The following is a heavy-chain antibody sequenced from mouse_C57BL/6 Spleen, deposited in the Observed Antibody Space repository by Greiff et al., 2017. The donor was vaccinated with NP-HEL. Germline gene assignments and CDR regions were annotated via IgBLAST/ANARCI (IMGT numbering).Heavy chain of an antibody. D-gene: IGHD3-3*01. CDR1: GFSFNTYA. J-gene: IGHJ4*01. Sequence: EVKVVESGGGLVQPKGSLKLSCAASGFSFNTYAMNWVRQAPGKGLERVARIRSKSNNYATYYADSVKDRFTISRDDSESMLYLQMNNLKTEDTAMYYCVRGDGGMDYWGQGTSVTVSS. CDR3: VRGDGGMDY. V-gene: IGHV10-1*01. CDR2: IRSKSNNYAT.